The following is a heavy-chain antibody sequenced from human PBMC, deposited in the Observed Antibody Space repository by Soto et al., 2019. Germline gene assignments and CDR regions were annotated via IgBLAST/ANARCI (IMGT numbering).Heavy chain of an antibody. V-gene: IGHV3-30-3*01. Sequence: QPGGSLRLSCAASGFTFSSYAMHWVRQAPGKGLEWVAVISYDGSNKYYADSVKGRFTISRDNSKNTLYLQMNSLRAEDTAVYYCARDYSSSWSLDYWGRGTLVTVSS. J-gene: IGHJ4*02. CDR2: ISYDGSNK. CDR3: ARDYSSSWSLDY. D-gene: IGHD6-13*01. CDR1: GFTFSSYA.